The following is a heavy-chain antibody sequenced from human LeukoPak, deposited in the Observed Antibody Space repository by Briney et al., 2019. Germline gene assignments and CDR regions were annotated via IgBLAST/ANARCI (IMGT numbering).Heavy chain of an antibody. CDR1: GYTFTGYY. J-gene: IGHJ4*02. Sequence: ASVKVSCKASGYTFTGYYMHWVRQAPGQGLEWMGWINPNSGNTGYAQKFQGRVTMTRNTSISTAYMELSSLRSEDTAVYYCARGHHYYDSSGYYYYFDYWGQGTLVTVSS. D-gene: IGHD3-22*01. CDR2: INPNSGNT. CDR3: ARGHHYYDSSGYYYYFDY. V-gene: IGHV1-8*02.